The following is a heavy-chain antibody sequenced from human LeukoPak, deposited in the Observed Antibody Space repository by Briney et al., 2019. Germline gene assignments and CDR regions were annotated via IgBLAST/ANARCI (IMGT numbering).Heavy chain of an antibody. V-gene: IGHV1-24*01. J-gene: IGHJ4*02. Sequence: ASVKVSCKVSGYTLTELSMHWVRQAPGKGLEWMGGFDPEDGETIYAQKFQGRVTMTEATSTDTAYMELSSLRSEDTAVYYCAPLGIGAVAGTTDYWGQGTLVTVSS. CDR3: APLGIGAVAGTTDY. CDR1: GYTLTELS. D-gene: IGHD6-19*01. CDR2: FDPEDGET.